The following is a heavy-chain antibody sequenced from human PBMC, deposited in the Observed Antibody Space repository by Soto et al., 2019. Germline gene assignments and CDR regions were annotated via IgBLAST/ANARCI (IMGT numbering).Heavy chain of an antibody. CDR2: MNPNSGNT. Sequence: QVQLVQSGAEVKKPGASVKVSCKASGYTFTSYDINWVRQATGQGLEWMGWMNPNSGNTGYAQKFQGRVTMTRNTSISTAYMELSSLRSEDTAVYYCARVHCSSISCHRGRPPPSYWGQGTLVTVSS. J-gene: IGHJ4*02. CDR3: ARVHCSSISCHRGRPPPSY. D-gene: IGHD2-2*01. CDR1: GYTFTSYD. V-gene: IGHV1-8*01.